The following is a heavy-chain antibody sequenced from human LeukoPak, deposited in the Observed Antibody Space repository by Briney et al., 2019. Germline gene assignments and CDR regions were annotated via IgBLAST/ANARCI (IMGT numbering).Heavy chain of an antibody. CDR2: FDPEDGET. Sequence: ASVKVSCKAPGYTLSELSIHWVRQPSGKGLEWMGAFDPEDGETIYAQKLQGRVTMTTDTSTSTAYMELRSLRSDDTAVYYCARNYREGSYYYDSSGYYALRYWGQGTLVTVPS. CDR3: ARNYREGSYYYDSSGYYALRY. D-gene: IGHD3-22*01. CDR1: GYTLSELS. J-gene: IGHJ4*02. V-gene: IGHV1-24*01.